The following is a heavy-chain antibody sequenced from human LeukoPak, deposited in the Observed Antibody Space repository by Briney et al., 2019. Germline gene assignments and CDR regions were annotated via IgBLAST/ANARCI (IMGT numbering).Heavy chain of an antibody. Sequence: ASVKVSCKASGYTFTSYYMHWVRQAPGQGLEWMGIINPSGGSTSYAQKFQGRVTMTRDTSASTVYMELSSLRSEDTAVYYCAREGQQLYYFDYWGQGTLVTVSS. CDR1: GYTFTSYY. CDR2: INPSGGST. D-gene: IGHD6-13*01. V-gene: IGHV1-46*01. J-gene: IGHJ4*02. CDR3: AREGQQLYYFDY.